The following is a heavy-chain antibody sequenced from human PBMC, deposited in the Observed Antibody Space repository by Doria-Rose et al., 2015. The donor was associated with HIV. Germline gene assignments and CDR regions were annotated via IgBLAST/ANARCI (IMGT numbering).Heavy chain of an antibody. CDR3: AKAPIIGPKYYFYMDV. J-gene: IGHJ6*03. CDR1: GFSFESYA. CDR2: ISWDSGAK. Sequence: VQLVQSGGGLVQPGRSLRLSCVGSGFSFESYAMHWVRLASGKGLEWVAGISWDSGAKGNADSVEGRFTISRDNAKKSVYLEMRSLRPEDTAFYYCAKAPIIGPKYYFYMDVWGKGTSVTVSS. D-gene: IGHD3-3*01. V-gene: IGHV3-9*01.